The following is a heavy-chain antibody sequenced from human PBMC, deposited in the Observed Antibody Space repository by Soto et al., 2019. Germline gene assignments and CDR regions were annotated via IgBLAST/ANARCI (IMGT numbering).Heavy chain of an antibody. CDR1: GYSFTSYW. Sequence: PGESLKISCKGSGYSFTSYWISWVRQMPGKGLEWMGRIDPSDSYTNYSPSFQGHVTISADKSISTAYLQWSSLKASDTAMYYCARQKDGLYYDFWSGYPNWFDPWGQGTLVTVS. D-gene: IGHD3-3*01. J-gene: IGHJ5*02. CDR3: ARQKDGLYYDFWSGYPNWFDP. CDR2: IDPSDSYT. V-gene: IGHV5-10-1*01.